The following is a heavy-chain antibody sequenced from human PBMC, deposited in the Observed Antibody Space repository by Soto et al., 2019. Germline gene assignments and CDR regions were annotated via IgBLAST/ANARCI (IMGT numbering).Heavy chain of an antibody. CDR1: GFSLSTSGMC. CDR2: IDWDDDK. V-gene: IGHV2-70*11. D-gene: IGHD2-15*01. J-gene: IGHJ3*02. CDR3: ARIDLQGGDCSGGSCYWDAFDS. Sequence: ESGPTLVNPTQTLTLTCTFSGFSLSTSGMCVSWIRQPPGKALEWLARIDWDDDKYYSTSLKTRLTISKDTSKNQVVLTMTNMEPVDTATYYCARIDLQGGDCSGGSCYWDAFDSWGQGTMVTVSS.